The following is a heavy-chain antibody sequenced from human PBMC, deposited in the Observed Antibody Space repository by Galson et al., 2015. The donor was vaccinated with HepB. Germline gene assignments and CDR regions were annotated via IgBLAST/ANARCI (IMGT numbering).Heavy chain of an antibody. J-gene: IGHJ4*02. CDR1: GFTVNRNY. CDR2: IYSGGTT. Sequence: SLRLSCAASGFTVNRNYMSWVRQAPGKGLEWVSIIYSGGTTHYPDSVKGRFTISRDNPKNTLYLQMSSLRAEDTAVYYCASSNYGDFYFHYWGQGALVSVSS. V-gene: IGHV3-66*02. CDR3: ASSNYGDFYFHY. D-gene: IGHD4-17*01.